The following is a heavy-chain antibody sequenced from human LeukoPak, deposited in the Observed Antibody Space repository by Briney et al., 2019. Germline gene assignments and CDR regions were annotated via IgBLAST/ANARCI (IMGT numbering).Heavy chain of an antibody. J-gene: IGHJ4*02. CDR1: GGSISSGSYY. CDR2: IYTSGST. Sequence: PSETLSLTCTVSGGSISSGSYYWSWIRQPAGKGLEWIGRIYTSGSTNYNPSLKSRVTISVDTSKNQFSLKLSSVTAADTAVYYCARGEGRGYSYGMFYWGQGTLVTVSS. V-gene: IGHV4-61*02. CDR3: ARGEGRGYSYGMFY. D-gene: IGHD5-18*01.